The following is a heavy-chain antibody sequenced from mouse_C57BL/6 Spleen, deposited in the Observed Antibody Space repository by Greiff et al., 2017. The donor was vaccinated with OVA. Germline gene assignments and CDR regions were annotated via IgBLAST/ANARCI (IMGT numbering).Heavy chain of an antibody. CDR2: ISSGSSTI. CDR3: ARTLNWDWYFDV. V-gene: IGHV5-17*01. D-gene: IGHD4-1*01. J-gene: IGHJ1*03. CDR1: GFTFSDYG. Sequence: EVKVVESGGGLVKPGGSLKLSCAASGFTFSDYGMHWVRQAPEKGLEWVAYISSGSSTIYYADTVKGRFTISRDNAKNTLFLQMTSLRSEDTAMYYCARTLNWDWYFDVWGTGTTVTVSS.